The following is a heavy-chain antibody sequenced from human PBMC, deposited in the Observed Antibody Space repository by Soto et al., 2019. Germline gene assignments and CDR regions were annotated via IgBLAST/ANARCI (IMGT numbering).Heavy chain of an antibody. CDR1: GYSFTSYW. CDR2: IDPSDSYT. D-gene: IGHD5-12*01. CDR3: ARGLVATDLSY. Sequence: GESLKISCKGSGYSFTSYWISWVRQMPGKGLEWMGRIDPSDSYTNYSLSFQGHVTTSADKSISTAYLQWSSLKASDTAMYYCARGLVATDLSYWGQGTLVTVSS. V-gene: IGHV5-10-1*01. J-gene: IGHJ4*02.